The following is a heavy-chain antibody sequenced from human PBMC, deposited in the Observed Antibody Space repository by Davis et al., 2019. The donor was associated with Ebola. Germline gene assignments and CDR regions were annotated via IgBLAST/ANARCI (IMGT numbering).Heavy chain of an antibody. Sequence: SETLSLTCTVSGYSISSGYYWGWIRQPPGKGLEWIGYMYHSGSTNYNPSLKSRVTISADTSKNQFSLKLSSVTAADTAMYYCARRGTSSWYAGWFDPWGQGTLVTVSS. CDR1: GYSISSGYY. CDR2: MYHSGST. V-gene: IGHV4-38-2*02. J-gene: IGHJ5*02. CDR3: ARRGTSSWYAGWFDP. D-gene: IGHD6-13*01.